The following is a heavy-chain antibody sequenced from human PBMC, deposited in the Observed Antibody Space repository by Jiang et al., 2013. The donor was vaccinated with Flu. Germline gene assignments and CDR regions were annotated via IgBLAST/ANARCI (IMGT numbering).Heavy chain of an antibody. CDR2: ISDHGRNT. V-gene: IGHV3-23*01. CDR3: AKDPPMTTTKPFDY. Sequence: GGPLRLSCSTSGFIFSDFAMSWVRQAPGRGLQWVSAISDHGRNTYYADSVKGRFTISRDNSKNTLYLQMNSLRADDTAIYYCAKDPPMTTTKPFDYWGQGTLVTVSS. D-gene: IGHD1-1*01. CDR1: GFIFSDFA. J-gene: IGHJ4*02.